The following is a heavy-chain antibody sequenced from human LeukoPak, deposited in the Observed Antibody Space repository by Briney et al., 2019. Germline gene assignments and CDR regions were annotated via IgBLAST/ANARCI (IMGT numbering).Heavy chain of an antibody. CDR1: GFTFSSYA. V-gene: IGHV3-30*04. D-gene: IGHD5-24*01. Sequence: GGSLRLSCAASGFTFSSYAMNWVRQAPGKGLEWVAVISDDGSNKYDADSVKGRFTISRDNSKNTLYLQMNSLRAEDTAVYYCARDNSVRDEAWWFNPWGQGTLVTVSS. CDR3: ARDNSVRDEAWWFNP. J-gene: IGHJ5*02. CDR2: ISDDGSNK.